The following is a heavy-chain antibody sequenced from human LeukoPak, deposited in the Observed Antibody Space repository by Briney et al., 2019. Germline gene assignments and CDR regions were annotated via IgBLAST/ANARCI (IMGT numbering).Heavy chain of an antibody. CDR2: IYPGYSDT. CDR3: ARRDYIAGKNN. V-gene: IGHV5-51*01. Sequence: GESLKISCMGSGYSFTDYWIDWVRQMPGKGLEWVGIIYPGYSDTRYSPSFQGQVTISVDKSISTPYLQWRGLKASDTAMYYCARRDYIAGKNNWGQGTLVTVSS. J-gene: IGHJ4*02. CDR1: GYSFTDYW. D-gene: IGHD2-15*01.